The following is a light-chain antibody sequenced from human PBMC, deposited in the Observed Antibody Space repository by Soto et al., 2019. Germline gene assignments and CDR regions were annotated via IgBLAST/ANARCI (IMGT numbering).Light chain of an antibody. CDR1: QSISSW. J-gene: IGKJ1*01. V-gene: IGKV1-5*01. Sequence: DIQMTQSPSTLSASVGDRVTITCRASQSISSWLAWYQQKPGKAPKVLIFDASSLESGVPSRFSGSGSGTDFTLTISSLQAEDVAVYYCQQYYSTPWTFGQGTKVDI. CDR2: DAS. CDR3: QQYYSTPWT.